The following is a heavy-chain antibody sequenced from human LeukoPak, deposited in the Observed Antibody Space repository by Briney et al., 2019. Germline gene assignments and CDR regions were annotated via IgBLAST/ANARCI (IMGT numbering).Heavy chain of an antibody. D-gene: IGHD6-19*01. CDR1: GYTFTSYA. J-gene: IGHJ4*02. Sequence: ASVKVSCKASGYTFTSYAMHWVRQAPGQRLEWLGWINAGNGNTKYSQKFQGRVTITRDTSASTAYMELSSLRSEDTAVYYCAGPSGYSSGWGFNYWGQGTLVTVSS. CDR2: INAGNGNT. V-gene: IGHV1-3*01. CDR3: AGPSGYSSGWGFNY.